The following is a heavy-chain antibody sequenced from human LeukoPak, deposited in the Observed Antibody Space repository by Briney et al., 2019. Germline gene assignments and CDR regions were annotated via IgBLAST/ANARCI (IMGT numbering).Heavy chain of an antibody. V-gene: IGHV3-23*01. CDR3: AKAPAGYSSGRDSPRLAEYFQH. Sequence: GGSLRLSCAASGFTFSSYAMSWARQAPGKGLEWVSAISGSGGSTYYADSVKGRFTISRDNSKNTLYLQMNSLRAEDTAVYYCAKAPAGYSSGRDSPRLAEYFQHWGQGTLVTVSS. CDR1: GFTFSSYA. D-gene: IGHD6-19*01. CDR2: ISGSGGST. J-gene: IGHJ1*01.